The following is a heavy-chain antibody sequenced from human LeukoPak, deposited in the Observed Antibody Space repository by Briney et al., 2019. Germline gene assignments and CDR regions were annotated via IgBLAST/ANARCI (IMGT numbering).Heavy chain of an antibody. CDR2: ISFSVNTK. D-gene: IGHD1-26*01. V-gene: IGHV3-48*01. J-gene: IGHJ4*02. Sequence: GGSLRLSCAASGFTFSDYSMNWVRQAPGKGLEWVSYISFSVNTKYYGDSVKGRFTISRDNSKNTLYLQMNSLRAEDTAVYYCAKVTVGPYYFDYWGQGTLVTVSS. CDR3: AKVTVGPYYFDY. CDR1: GFTFSDYS.